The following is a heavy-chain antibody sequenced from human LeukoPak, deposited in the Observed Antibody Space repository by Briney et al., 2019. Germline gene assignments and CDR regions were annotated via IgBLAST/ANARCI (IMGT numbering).Heavy chain of an antibody. Sequence: GGSLRLFCAASGFTFSSYAMSWVRQAPGKGLEWVSAISGSGGSTYYADSVKGRFTISRDNSKNTLYLQMNSLRAEDTAVYYCAKAQYYYDSSGYFDYWGQGTLVTVSS. D-gene: IGHD3-22*01. CDR3: AKAQYYYDSSGYFDY. CDR2: ISGSGGST. J-gene: IGHJ4*02. V-gene: IGHV3-23*01. CDR1: GFTFSSYA.